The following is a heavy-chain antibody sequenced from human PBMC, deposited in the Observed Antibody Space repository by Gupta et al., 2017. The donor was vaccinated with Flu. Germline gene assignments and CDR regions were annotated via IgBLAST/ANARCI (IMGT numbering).Heavy chain of an antibody. D-gene: IGHD3-3*01. CDR1: GFSIENYG. CDR3: AKLRGATIYDSFDG. J-gene: IGHJ3*01. V-gene: IGHV3-30*18. Sequence: QVQLVESGGGEVQPGGSLRLSCAVSGFSIENYGMHWVRQAPGKGLEWVAVISCDGNKKVYGDSVRGRFAISRDNSRNTLSVYMSRLETEDTALYYCAKLRGATIYDSFDGWGHGTMVTVSS. CDR2: ISCDGNKK.